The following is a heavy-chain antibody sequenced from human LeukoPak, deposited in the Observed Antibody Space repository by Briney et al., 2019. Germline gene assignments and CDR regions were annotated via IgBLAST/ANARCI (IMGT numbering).Heavy chain of an antibody. Sequence: ASVKVSCKASGYTFTGYYMHWVRQAPGQGLEWMGWINPNSGGTNYAQKFQGRVTMTRDTSISTAYMELSRLRSDDTAVYYCARGDCSSTSCYTFDYWGRGTRVTVSS. D-gene: IGHD2-2*02. CDR2: INPNSGGT. CDR3: ARGDCSSTSCYTFDY. CDR1: GYTFTGYY. J-gene: IGHJ4*01. V-gene: IGHV1-2*02.